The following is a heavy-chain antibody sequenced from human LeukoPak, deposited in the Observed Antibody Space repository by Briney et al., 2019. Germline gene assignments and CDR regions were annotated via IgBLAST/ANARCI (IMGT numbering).Heavy chain of an antibody. Sequence: GGSLRLSCAASGFTFSSYAMNWVRQAPGKGLEWVSVISGSGVSTYYADSVKGRFTISRDYSKNTLYLQMNSLRAEDTAVYYCAKCITMVRGVIITNYYYYMDVWGKGTTVTISS. CDR3: AKCITMVRGVIITNYYYYMDV. V-gene: IGHV3-23*01. CDR2: ISGSGVST. CDR1: GFTFSSYA. D-gene: IGHD3-10*01. J-gene: IGHJ6*03.